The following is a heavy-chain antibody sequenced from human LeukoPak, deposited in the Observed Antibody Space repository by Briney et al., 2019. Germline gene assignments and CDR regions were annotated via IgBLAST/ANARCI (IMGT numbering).Heavy chain of an antibody. CDR1: GFTFNSYG. D-gene: IGHD5-12*01. V-gene: IGHV3-74*01. J-gene: IGHJ5*02. CDR2: INTDGSST. CDR3: ARDLDGYRSGNGA. Sequence: PGRSLRLSCAASGFTFNSYGMHWVRQAPGKGLVWVSRINTDGSSTDYADSVKGRFTISRDNAKNTLYLQMNSLRAEDTAVYYCARDLDGYRSGNGAWGQGTLVTVSS.